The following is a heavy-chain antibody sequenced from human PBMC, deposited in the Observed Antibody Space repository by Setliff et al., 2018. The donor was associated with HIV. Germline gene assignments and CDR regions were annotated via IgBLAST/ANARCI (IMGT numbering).Heavy chain of an antibody. CDR3: ARGLSFYDPGGFDY. Sequence: SETLSLTCAVSGDSIGTYSWHWLRQPPGKGLEWIGYIYGGGSTGYNPSLTSRVTMSVDTPNNRFALKLTSVTAADTAVYYCARGLSFYDPGGFDYWGQGTLVTVSS. V-gene: IGHV4-4*09. J-gene: IGHJ4*02. CDR2: IYGGGST. D-gene: IGHD3-22*01. CDR1: GDSIGTYS.